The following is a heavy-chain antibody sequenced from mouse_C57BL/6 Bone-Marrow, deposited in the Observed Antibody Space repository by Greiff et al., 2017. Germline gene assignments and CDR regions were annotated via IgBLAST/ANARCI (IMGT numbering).Heavy chain of an antibody. D-gene: IGHD2-2*01. CDR2: ISYDGSN. V-gene: IGHV3-6*01. CDR3: ARGGLPYAMDY. CDR1: GYSITSGYY. Sequence: VQLQQSGPGLVKPSQSLSLTCSVTGYSITSGYYWNLIRQFPGNKLEWMGYISYDGSNNYNPSLKNRISITRDTSKNQFFLKLNSVTTEDTATYYCARGGLPYAMDYWGQGTSVTVSS. J-gene: IGHJ4*01.